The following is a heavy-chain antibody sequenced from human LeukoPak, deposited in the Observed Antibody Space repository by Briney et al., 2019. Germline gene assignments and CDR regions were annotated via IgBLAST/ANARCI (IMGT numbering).Heavy chain of an antibody. Sequence: GGSLRLSCAASGFTFSNNYLYWVRQPPGKGLVWVSRINPDGSSTAYADSVKGRFTISRDNARNALYLQMKTLRAEDTAVYYCATLTVGATRHYWGQGTLVTVSS. D-gene: IGHD1-26*01. CDR1: GFTFSNNY. J-gene: IGHJ4*02. V-gene: IGHV3-74*01. CDR2: INPDGSST. CDR3: ATLTVGATRHY.